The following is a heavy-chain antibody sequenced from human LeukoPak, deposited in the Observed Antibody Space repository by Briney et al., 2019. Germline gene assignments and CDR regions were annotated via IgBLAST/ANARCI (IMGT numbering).Heavy chain of an antibody. D-gene: IGHD2-21*01. J-gene: IGHJ1*01. CDR1: GGTFSSYA. CDR3: ARDSSEFRSLIPH. Sequence: SVKVSCKASGGTFSSYAISWVRQAPGQGLEWMGGIISLFGTANYAQKFQGRVTITADESTSTAYMELSSLRSEDTAVYYCARDSSEFRSLIPHWGQGTQVTVSS. CDR2: IISLFGTA. V-gene: IGHV1-69*13.